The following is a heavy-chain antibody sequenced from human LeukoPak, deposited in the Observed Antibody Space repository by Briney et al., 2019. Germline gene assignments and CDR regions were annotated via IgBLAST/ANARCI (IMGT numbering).Heavy chain of an antibody. CDR1: GGSISTYY. J-gene: IGHJ5*02. CDR3: AREDRASGRGLDP. CDR2: IYVDGST. V-gene: IGHV4-4*07. D-gene: IGHD3-10*01. Sequence: SETLSLTCTVSGGSISTYYWSWIRQAAGKGLEWIGRIYVDGSTNYNPSLKSRVTMSVDTSKNQFSLNLSSETAADSAVYYCAREDRASGRGLDPWGQGTLVTVSS.